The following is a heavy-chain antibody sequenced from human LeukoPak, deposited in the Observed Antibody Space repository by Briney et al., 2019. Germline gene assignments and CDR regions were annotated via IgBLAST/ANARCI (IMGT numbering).Heavy chain of an antibody. V-gene: IGHV5-51*01. CDR2: IYPSDSAT. Sequence: GESLKISCKGSGYRFTNYWIGWVRQLPGKGLEWMGIIYPSDSATRYSPSSQGQVTISADKSSSIAYLQWSSLKAADTAMYYCARLGEDGYSSGCDFGGEGTLVTVSS. CDR1: GYRFTNYW. CDR3: ARLGEDGYSSGCDF. J-gene: IGHJ4*02. D-gene: IGHD5-24*01.